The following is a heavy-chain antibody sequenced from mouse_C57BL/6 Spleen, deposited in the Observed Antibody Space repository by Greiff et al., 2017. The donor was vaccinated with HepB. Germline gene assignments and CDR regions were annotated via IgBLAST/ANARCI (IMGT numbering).Heavy chain of an antibody. CDR2: IDPSDSYT. D-gene: IGHD2-3*01. Sequence: QVQLQQPGAELVRPGTSVKLSCKASGYTFTSYWMHWVKQRPGQGLEWIGVIDPSDSYTNYNQKFKGKATLTVDTSSSTAYMQLSSLTSEDSAVYYCRGWNGDYFDYWGQGTTLTVSS. CDR3: RGWNGDYFDY. J-gene: IGHJ2*01. CDR1: GYTFTSYW. V-gene: IGHV1-59*01.